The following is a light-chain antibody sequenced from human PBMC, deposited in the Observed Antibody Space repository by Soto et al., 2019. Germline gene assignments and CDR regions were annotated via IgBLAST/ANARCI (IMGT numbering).Light chain of an antibody. CDR3: GSYTMKTRYV. V-gene: IGLV2-14*02. CDR1: TSDVGTYDL. Sequence: QSVLAQPASVSGSPGQSVTISCTGTTSDVGTYDLVSWYQQLPGKAPKLMIYEVHNRPSGVSDRFSGSKSGNTASLTISGLQAEDEADYFCGSYTMKTRYVFGNGTKVTVL. J-gene: IGLJ1*01. CDR2: EVH.